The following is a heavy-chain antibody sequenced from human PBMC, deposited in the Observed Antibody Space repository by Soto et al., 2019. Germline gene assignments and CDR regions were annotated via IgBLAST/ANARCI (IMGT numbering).Heavy chain of an antibody. CDR3: ARDQDSGNVINLLSDYGMDV. V-gene: IGHV1-69*12. CDR1: GGTFSSYA. J-gene: IGHJ6*02. CDR2: IIPIFGTA. D-gene: IGHD5-12*01. Sequence: QVQLVQSGAEVKKPGSSVKVSCKASGGTFSSYAISWVRQAPGQGLEWMGGIIPIFGTANYAQKFQGRVTITADESTSIAYMELSSLRSEDTAVYYCARDQDSGNVINLLSDYGMDVWGQGTTVTVSS.